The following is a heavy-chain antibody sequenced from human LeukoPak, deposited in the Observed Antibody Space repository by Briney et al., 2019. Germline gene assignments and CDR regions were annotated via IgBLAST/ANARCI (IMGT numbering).Heavy chain of an antibody. CDR3: ARDQYYYGSGSYYNQRRPSAYNYYGMDV. V-gene: IGHV3-48*02. J-gene: IGHJ6*02. Sequence: GGSLRLSCAASGFTFSSYTMNWVRQAPGKGLEWVSYISSSSSTIYYADSVKGRFTISRDNAKNSLYLQMNSLRDEDTAVYYCARDQYYYGSGSYYNQRRPSAYNYYGMDVWGQGTTVTVSS. CDR2: ISSSSSTI. D-gene: IGHD3-10*01. CDR1: GFTFSSYT.